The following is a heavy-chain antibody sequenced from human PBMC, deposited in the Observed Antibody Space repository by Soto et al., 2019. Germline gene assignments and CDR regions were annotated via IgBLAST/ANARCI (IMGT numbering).Heavy chain of an antibody. Sequence: QVQLVQSGAEVKKPGSSVKVSCKASGGIFSTYAISWLRQAPGQGLEWMGGIIPIFGTPNYAQKFQGRVTMTADESTSIAYMELSRLRSEDTAVYYCARDRDDYGSGNYYNRIDFWGQGTLVTVSS. J-gene: IGHJ4*02. CDR3: ARDRDDYGSGNYYNRIDF. V-gene: IGHV1-69*01. CDR1: GGIFSTYA. D-gene: IGHD3-10*01. CDR2: IIPIFGTP.